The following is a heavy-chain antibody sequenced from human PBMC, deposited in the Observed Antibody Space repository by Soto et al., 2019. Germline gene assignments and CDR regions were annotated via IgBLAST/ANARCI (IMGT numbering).Heavy chain of an antibody. Sequence: PGGSLRLSCAASGFPFSSRAMSWVRQAPGKGLERIGEIYHSGSTNYNPFLKSRVTISVDKSKNQFSLKLSSVTAADTAVYYCARGDYIWGSYRYGYWGQGTLVTVSS. D-gene: IGHD3-16*02. V-gene: IGHV4-4*02. CDR2: IYHSGST. J-gene: IGHJ4*02. CDR3: ARGDYIWGSYRYGY. CDR1: GFPFSSRAM.